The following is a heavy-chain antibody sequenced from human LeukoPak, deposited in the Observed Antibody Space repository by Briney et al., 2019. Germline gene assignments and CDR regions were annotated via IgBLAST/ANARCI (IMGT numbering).Heavy chain of an antibody. V-gene: IGHV3-30*02. CDR3: WEASNDDFWSGYYTREGTRDLDY. J-gene: IGHJ4*02. CDR2: IRYDGSNK. D-gene: IGHD3-3*01. CDR1: GFTFSNAW. Sequence: GGSLRLSCAASGFTFSNAWMSWVRQAPGKGLEWVAFIRYDGSNKYYADSVKGRFTISRDNSKNTLYLQMNSLRAEDTAVYYCWEASNDDFWSGYYTREGTRDLDYGAQGTLVSVS.